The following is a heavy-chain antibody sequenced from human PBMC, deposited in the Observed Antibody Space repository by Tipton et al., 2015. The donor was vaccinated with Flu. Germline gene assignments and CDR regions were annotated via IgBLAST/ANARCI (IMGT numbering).Heavy chain of an antibody. CDR3: AIEGYSSSLNL. CDR2: IHQTGST. J-gene: IGHJ4*02. Sequence: TLSLTCSVSGDSIGSRYFWGWIRQPPGKGLEWIGNIHQTGSTYYNPSLKSRVTISVDTSKNQFSLKLSSVTAADTAVYYCAIEGYSSSLNLWGQGTLVTVSS. V-gene: IGHV4-38-2*01. D-gene: IGHD6-13*01. CDR1: GDSIGSRYF.